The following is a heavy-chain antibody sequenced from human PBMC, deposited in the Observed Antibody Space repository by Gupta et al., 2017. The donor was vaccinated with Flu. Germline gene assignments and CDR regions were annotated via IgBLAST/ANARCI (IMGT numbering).Heavy chain of an antibody. CDR3: ARVRGGQPVAGTRERYSHYYYGMDV. CDR2: INPNSGGT. D-gene: IGHD6-19*01. J-gene: IGHJ6*02. V-gene: IGHV1-2*02. Sequence: QVQLVQSGAEAKKPGASVKVSCKASGYSFTGYYMHLLRQAPGQGLEWMGWINPNSGGTNYAQKFQGRVTMTRDTSISTAYMELSRLRSDDTAVYYCARVRGGQPVAGTRERYSHYYYGMDVWGHGTTVTVSS. CDR1: GYSFTGYY.